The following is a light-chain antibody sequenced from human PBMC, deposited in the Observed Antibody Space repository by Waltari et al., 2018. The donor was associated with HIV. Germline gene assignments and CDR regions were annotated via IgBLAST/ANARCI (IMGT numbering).Light chain of an antibody. V-gene: IGLV1-40*01. CDR1: ASNIGAGFD. CDR3: QSYDISLTGLWV. CDR2: GDT. Sequence: TQPPSVSGAPGQSVRISCRGNASNIGAGFDVNCYRQSPRTAPKLVIYGDTVRPSGVTDRFSGSRSLNSVSLDISGLRAEDAGDYYCQSYDISLTGLWVFGGGTKLTVL. J-gene: IGLJ3*02.